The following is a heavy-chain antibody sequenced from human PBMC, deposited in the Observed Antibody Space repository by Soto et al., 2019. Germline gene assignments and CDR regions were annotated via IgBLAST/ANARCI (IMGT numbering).Heavy chain of an antibody. CDR3: ARAPAHRRATATSFDY. V-gene: IGHV1-18*04. Sequence: GASVKVSCKASGYTFTSYGISWLRQAPGQGLEWMGWISAYNGNTNYAQKLQGRVTMTTDTSTSTAYMELRSLRSDDTAVYYCARAPAHRRATATSFDYWGQGTLVTVSS. CDR1: GYTFTSYG. CDR2: ISAYNGNT. D-gene: IGHD2-15*01. J-gene: IGHJ4*02.